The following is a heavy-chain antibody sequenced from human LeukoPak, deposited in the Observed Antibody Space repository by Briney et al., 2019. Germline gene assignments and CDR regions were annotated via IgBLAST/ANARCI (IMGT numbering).Heavy chain of an antibody. CDR3: ARDIAARRFDY. Sequence: GGSLRLSCAASGFTFSSYAMHWVRQAPGKGLEWVAVISYDGSNKYYADSVKGRFTISRDNSKNTLYLQMNSLRAEDTAVYYCARDIAARRFDYWGQGTLVTVSS. J-gene: IGHJ4*02. CDR1: GFTFSSYA. D-gene: IGHD6-6*01. CDR2: ISYDGSNK. V-gene: IGHV3-30-3*01.